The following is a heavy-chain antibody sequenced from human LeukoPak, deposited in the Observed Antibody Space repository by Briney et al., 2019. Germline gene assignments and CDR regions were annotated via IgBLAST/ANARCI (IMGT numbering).Heavy chain of an antibody. D-gene: IGHD3-9*01. CDR2: ISGSGGST. CDR1: GFTLSSYS. V-gene: IGHV3-23*01. CDR3: AKEPELRYFDWLPTYYFDY. J-gene: IGHJ4*02. Sequence: GGSLRLSCAASGFTLSSYSMNWVRQAPGKGLEWVSAISGSGGSTYYADSVKGRFTISRDNSKNTLYLQMNSLRAEDTAVYYCAKEPELRYFDWLPTYYFDYWGQGTLVTVSS.